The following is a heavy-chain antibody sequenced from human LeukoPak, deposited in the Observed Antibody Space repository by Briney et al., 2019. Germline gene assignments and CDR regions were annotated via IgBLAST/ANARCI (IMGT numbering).Heavy chain of an antibody. CDR1: GFSFSTSW. J-gene: IGHJ4*02. CDR3: ARDGGSWNDFDY. Sequence: HPGGSLRLSCVASGFSFSTSWMTWVRQAPGKGLEWVANIRKDGREIHYVDSVKGRFTISRDNTKNSLYLQMSSLRAEDTAVYYCARDGGSWNDFDYWGQGTLVTVSS. D-gene: IGHD1-1*01. CDR2: IRKDGREI. V-gene: IGHV3-7*01.